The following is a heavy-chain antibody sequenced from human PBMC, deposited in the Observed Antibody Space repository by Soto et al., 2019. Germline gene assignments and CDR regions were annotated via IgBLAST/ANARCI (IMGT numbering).Heavy chain of an antibody. J-gene: IGHJ4*02. CDR1: GYIFNHYG. CDR3: AREGGSSTYYPLELDF. Sequence: QVQLVQSAAEVRRPGASVEVSCKASGYIFNHYGINWVRQAPGQGLEWVGWIAPFKGKTNSLQRLQDRISMTIDTSASTAYLEVRSLTSDDTGVYFCAREGGSSTYYPLELDFWGQGTLVTVSS. CDR2: IAPFKGKT. D-gene: IGHD6-13*01. V-gene: IGHV1-18*01.